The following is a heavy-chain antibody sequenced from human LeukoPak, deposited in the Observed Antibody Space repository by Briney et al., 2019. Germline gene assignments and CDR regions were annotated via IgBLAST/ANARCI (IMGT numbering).Heavy chain of an antibody. CDR3: ARVNYGSGSYPNLYFDY. D-gene: IGHD3-10*01. J-gene: IGHJ4*02. CDR1: GFTFSSYA. CDR2: ISSNGGST. Sequence: GGSLRLSCAASGFTFSSYAMHWVRQAPGKGLEYVSAISSNGGSTYYANSVKGRFTISRDNSKNTLYLQMGSLRAEDMAVYYCARVNYGSGSYPNLYFDYWGQGTLATVSS. V-gene: IGHV3-64*01.